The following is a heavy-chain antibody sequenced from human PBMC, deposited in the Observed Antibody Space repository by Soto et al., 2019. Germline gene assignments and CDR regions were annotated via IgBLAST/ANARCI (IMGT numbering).Heavy chain of an antibody. CDR1: GGSFSGYY. CDR3: ARGGAARMDLYYYYYYYMDV. V-gene: IGHV4-59*08. Sequence: SETLSLTCAVYGGSFSGYYGSWIRQTPGKGLEWIGYIYYSGSTNYNPSLKSRVTISVDTSKNQFSLKLSSVTAADTAVYYCARGGAARMDLYYYYYYYMDVWGKGTTVTVSS. D-gene: IGHD6-6*01. CDR2: IYYSGST. J-gene: IGHJ6*03.